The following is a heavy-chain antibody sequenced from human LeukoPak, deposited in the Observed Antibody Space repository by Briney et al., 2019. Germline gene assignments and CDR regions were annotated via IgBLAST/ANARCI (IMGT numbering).Heavy chain of an antibody. Sequence: SVKVSCKASGGTFSSYAISWVRQAPGLGLEWMGRIIPILGIANYAQKFQGRVTITADKSTSTAYMELSSLRSEDTAVYYCARPLGYCSGGSCHWDAFDIWGQGTMVTVSS. CDR3: ARPLGYCSGGSCHWDAFDI. CDR1: GGTFSSYA. D-gene: IGHD2-15*01. V-gene: IGHV1-69*04. J-gene: IGHJ3*02. CDR2: IIPILGIA.